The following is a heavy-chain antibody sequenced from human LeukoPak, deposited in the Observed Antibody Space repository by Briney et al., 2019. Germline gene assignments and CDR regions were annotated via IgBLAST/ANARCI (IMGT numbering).Heavy chain of an antibody. J-gene: IGHJ4*02. CDR1: GFTFSSYA. V-gene: IGHV3-30*04. CDR3: ARVEIPIVVVPAAMGSFDY. D-gene: IGHD2-2*01. Sequence: GGSLRLSCAASGFTFSSYAMHWVRQAPGKGLEWVAVISYDGSNKYYADSVKGRFTISRDNSKNTLYLQMNSLRAEDTAVYYCARVEIPIVVVPAAMGSFDYWGQGTLVTVSS. CDR2: ISYDGSNK.